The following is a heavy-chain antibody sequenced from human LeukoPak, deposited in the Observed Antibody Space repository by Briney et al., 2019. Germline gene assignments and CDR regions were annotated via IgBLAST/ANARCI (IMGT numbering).Heavy chain of an antibody. J-gene: IGHJ3*02. Sequence: SETLSLTCTVSGGSTSSYYWSWIRQPPGKGLEWIGYIYYSGSTYYNPSLKSRVTISVDTSKNQFSLNLSSVTAADTAVYYCARYCRSSSGSNVTPRAFDIWGQGTMVTVSS. V-gene: IGHV4-59*08. CDR3: ARYCRSSSGSNVTPRAFDI. CDR2: IYYSGST. CDR1: GGSTSSYY. D-gene: IGHD2-2*01.